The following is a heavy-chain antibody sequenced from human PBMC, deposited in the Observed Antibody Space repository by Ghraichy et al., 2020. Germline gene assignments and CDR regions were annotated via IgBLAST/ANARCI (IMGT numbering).Heavy chain of an antibody. CDR3: ARDGEAGYYGSGSYARFFDY. V-gene: IGHV3-21*04. J-gene: IGHJ4*02. D-gene: IGHD3-10*01. CDR2: ISSSSSYI. Sequence: GGSLRLSCAASGFTFSSYSMNWVRQAPGKGLEWVSSISSSSSYIYYADSVKGRFTISRDNAKNSLYLQMNSLRAEDTAVYYCARDGEAGYYGSGSYARFFDYWGQGTLVTVSS. CDR1: GFTFSSYS.